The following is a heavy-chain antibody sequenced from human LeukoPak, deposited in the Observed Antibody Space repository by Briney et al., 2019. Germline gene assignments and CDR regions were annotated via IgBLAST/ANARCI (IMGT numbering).Heavy chain of an antibody. Sequence: PSETLSLTCPVAGGSISSYYWSWIRQPPGKGLEWIGYIYYSGSTNYNPSLKTRVTISVDTSKNQFSLKLSSVTAADTAVYYCARGVRAKNLDYWGQGTLVTVSS. CDR2: IYYSGST. J-gene: IGHJ4*02. D-gene: IGHD3-10*01. CDR3: ARGVRAKNLDY. CDR1: GGSISSYY. V-gene: IGHV4-59*01.